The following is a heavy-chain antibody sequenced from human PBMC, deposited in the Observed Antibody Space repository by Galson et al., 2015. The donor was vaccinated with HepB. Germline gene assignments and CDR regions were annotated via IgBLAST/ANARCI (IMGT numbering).Heavy chain of an antibody. CDR1: GFTFSSYA. D-gene: IGHD3-3*01. J-gene: IGHJ4*02. Sequence: SLRLSCAASGFTFSSYAMSWVRQAPGKGLEWVSAISGSGGSTYYADSVKGRFTISRDNSKNTLYLQMNSLRAEDTAVYYCAKVRGGITILEEPFDYWGQGTLVTVSS. CDR3: AKVRGGITILEEPFDY. CDR2: ISGSGGST. V-gene: IGHV3-23*01.